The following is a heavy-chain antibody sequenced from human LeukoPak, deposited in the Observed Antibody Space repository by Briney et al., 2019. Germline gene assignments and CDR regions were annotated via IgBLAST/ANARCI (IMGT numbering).Heavy chain of an antibody. Sequence: SETLSLTCAVYGGSFSGYYWSWIRQPPGKGLEWIEEINHSGSTNYNPSLKSRVTISVDTSKNQFSLKLSSVTAADTAVYYCARHRGPKAARRDYFDYWGRGTLVTVSS. CDR3: ARHRGPKAARRDYFDY. D-gene: IGHD6-6*01. CDR2: INHSGST. J-gene: IGHJ4*02. V-gene: IGHV4-34*01. CDR1: GGSFSGYY.